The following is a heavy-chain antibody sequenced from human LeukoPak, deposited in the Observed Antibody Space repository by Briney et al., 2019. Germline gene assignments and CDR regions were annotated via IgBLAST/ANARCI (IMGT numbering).Heavy chain of an antibody. J-gene: IGHJ4*02. Sequence: GSPRLSCAASGFTFSTNSMSWVRQSPGKGLEWVSSIVSTSNYIYYAESVKGRFTISRDNTKNSLHLQMNNLRVEDTAVYFCARASEGYSFDFWGQGTLVTVSS. CDR1: GFTFSTNS. CDR3: ARASEGYSFDF. CDR2: IVSTSNYI. V-gene: IGHV3-21*01.